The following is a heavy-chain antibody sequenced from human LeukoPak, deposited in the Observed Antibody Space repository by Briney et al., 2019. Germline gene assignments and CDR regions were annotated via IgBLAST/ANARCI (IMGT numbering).Heavy chain of an antibody. CDR1: GYTFTGYY. Sequence: ASVKLSCKASGYTFTGYYIHWVRQAPGQGLEWVGWINYNSGGTKYAQKFQGRVTVTRNTSISTAYMELNKLTSDDTAVYYCARVMRYYDSSGYYPRAYYYYMDVWGKGTTVTVSS. CDR3: ARVMRYYDSSGYYPRAYYYYMDV. D-gene: IGHD3-22*01. J-gene: IGHJ6*03. V-gene: IGHV1-2*02. CDR2: INYNSGGT.